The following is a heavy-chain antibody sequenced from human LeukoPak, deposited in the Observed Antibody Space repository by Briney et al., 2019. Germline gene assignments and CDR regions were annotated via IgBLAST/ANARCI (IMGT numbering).Heavy chain of an antibody. CDR3: TKDYSSGWNIDY. V-gene: IGHV3-30*02. J-gene: IGHJ4*02. Sequence: PGGSLRLSCAASGFTFSSYGMHWVRQAPGKGLEWVAFIRYDGSNKYYADSVKGRFTISRDNSKNTLYLQMNSLRAEDTAVYYCTKDYSSGWNIDYWGQGTLVTASS. CDR1: GFTFSSYG. CDR2: IRYDGSNK. D-gene: IGHD6-19*01.